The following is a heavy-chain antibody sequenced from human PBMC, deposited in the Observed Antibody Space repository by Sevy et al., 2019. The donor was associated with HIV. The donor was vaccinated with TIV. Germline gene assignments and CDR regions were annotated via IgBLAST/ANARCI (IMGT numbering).Heavy chain of an antibody. J-gene: IGHJ4*02. V-gene: IGHV3-7*01. CDR2: IKVDGSEK. CDR1: GFTFSSFW. CDR3: ARDQTFYYGSGSIGFDY. D-gene: IGHD3-10*01. Sequence: GGSLRLSCAASGFTFSSFWMSWVRQAPGKGLEWVANIKVDGSEKSHLDSVKGRFTISRDNAKNSLYLQMNSLSAEDTAVHYCARDQTFYYGSGSIGFDYWGQGTLVTVSS.